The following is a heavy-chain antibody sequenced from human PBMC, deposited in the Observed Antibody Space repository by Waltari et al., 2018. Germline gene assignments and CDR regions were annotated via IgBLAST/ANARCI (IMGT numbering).Heavy chain of an antibody. Sequence: EVQLLESGGGLVQPGGSLRLSCIASGFIFGSYAMTWVRQAPGKGLEWVAGVSAKSDYTSYADSAKGRFTVSRDNSKNTLFLQMNSLRVEDTAVYYCTTLARGESGDYWGQGTLVTVSS. CDR3: TTLARGESGDY. D-gene: IGHD3-10*01. V-gene: IGHV3-23*01. CDR2: VSAKSDYT. CDR1: GFIFGSYA. J-gene: IGHJ4*02.